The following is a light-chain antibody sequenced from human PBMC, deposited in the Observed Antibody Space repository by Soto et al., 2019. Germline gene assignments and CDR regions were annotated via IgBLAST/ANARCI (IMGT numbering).Light chain of an antibody. CDR1: SSDIGRYNY. J-gene: IGLJ3*02. CDR2: DVT. CDR3: SSYSTSGSWV. V-gene: IGLV2-14*01. Sequence: QSVLTQPASVSGSPGQSITISCTGTSSDIGRYNYVSWCQQHPGKAPKLLIYDVTARPSGLSDRFSGSKSGNTASLTISGLQAEDEADYYCSSYSTSGSWVFGGGTKLTVL.